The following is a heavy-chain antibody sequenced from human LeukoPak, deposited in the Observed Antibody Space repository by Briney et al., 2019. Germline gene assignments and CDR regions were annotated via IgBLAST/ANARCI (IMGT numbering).Heavy chain of an antibody. D-gene: IGHD2-2*01. CDR1: GGSLSSYY. V-gene: IGHV4-4*07. CDR2: IYTSGST. Sequence: SETLSLTCTVSGGSLSSYYWSWIRQPAGKGLEWIGRIYTSGSTNYNPPLKSRVTMSVDTSKNQFSLKLSSVTAADTAVYYCARVVPAASRRFGWFDPWGQGTLVTVSS. J-gene: IGHJ5*02. CDR3: ARVVPAASRRFGWFDP.